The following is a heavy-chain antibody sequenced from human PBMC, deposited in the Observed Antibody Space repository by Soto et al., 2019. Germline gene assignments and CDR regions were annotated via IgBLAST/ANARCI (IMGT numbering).Heavy chain of an antibody. D-gene: IGHD6-6*01. CDR3: AKDRRQLVHLYYFDY. CDR1: GFTFSSYG. Sequence: QVQLVESGGGVVQPGRSLRLSCAASGFTFSSYGMHWVRQAPGKGLEWVAVISYDGSNKYYADSVKGRFTISRDNSKNTLYLQMNSLRAEDTAVYYCAKDRRQLVHLYYFDYWGQGTLVTVSS. CDR2: ISYDGSNK. V-gene: IGHV3-30*18. J-gene: IGHJ4*02.